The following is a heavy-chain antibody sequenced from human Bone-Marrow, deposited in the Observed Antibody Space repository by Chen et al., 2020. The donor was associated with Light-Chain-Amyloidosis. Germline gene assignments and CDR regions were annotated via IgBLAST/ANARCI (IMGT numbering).Heavy chain of an antibody. CDR2: ISSSSSTI. D-gene: IGHD6-19*01. CDR3: ARRGGEGQAVAPDY. V-gene: IGHV3-48*02. J-gene: IGHJ4*02. CDR1: GFTFSSYS. Sequence: EVQLVESGGGLVQPGGSLRLSCAASGFTFSSYSMNWVRQAPGKGLEWVSYISSSSSTIYYADSVKSRFTISRDKAKNSLYLQMHSLRDEDTAVYYCARRGGEGQAVAPDYWGQGTLVTVSS.